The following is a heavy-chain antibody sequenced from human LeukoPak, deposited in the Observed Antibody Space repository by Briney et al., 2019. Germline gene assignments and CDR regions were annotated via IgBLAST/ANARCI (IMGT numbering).Heavy chain of an antibody. CDR1: GFTFSSYA. CDR2: ISGSGGST. J-gene: IGHJ4*02. D-gene: IGHD6-19*01. Sequence: PGGSLRLSCAASGFTFSSYAMSWVRQAPGKGLEWGSAISGSGGSTYYADTVKGRFTISRDNSKNTLYLQMNSLRAEDTAVYYCAPRPRYSSGLDPGAAETRWGQGTLVTVSS. CDR3: APRPRYSSGLDPGAAETR. V-gene: IGHV3-23*01.